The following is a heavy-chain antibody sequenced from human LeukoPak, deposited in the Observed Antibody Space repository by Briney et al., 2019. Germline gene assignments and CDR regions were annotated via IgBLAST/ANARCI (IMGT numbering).Heavy chain of an antibody. J-gene: IGHJ4*02. V-gene: IGHV4-39*01. Sequence: SETLSLTCTVSGGSINSGTSYWGWIRQPPGKGLEWIGSMYYDGSSYYNPSLKSRVTTSVDTSKNQFSLKLTSVTAADTAVYFCARRSDSGSDDGEDYFDYWGQGTLVTVSS. D-gene: IGHD1-26*01. CDR3: ARRSDSGSDDGEDYFDY. CDR2: MYYDGSS. CDR1: GGSINSGTSY.